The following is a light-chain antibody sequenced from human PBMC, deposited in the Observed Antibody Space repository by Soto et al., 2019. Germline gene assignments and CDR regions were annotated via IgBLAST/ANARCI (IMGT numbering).Light chain of an antibody. CDR1: SGSIARNY. CDR3: QSYDSNDPVV. J-gene: IGLJ2*01. Sequence: NFMLTQPHSVSEAPGKTVTISCTRSSGSIARNYVQWYQQRPGSAPTTLIYKDNQRPSGVPDRFSGSIDSSSNSASLTISGLKTEDEDDYYCQSYDSNDPVVFGGGTKLTVL. CDR2: KDN. V-gene: IGLV6-57*04.